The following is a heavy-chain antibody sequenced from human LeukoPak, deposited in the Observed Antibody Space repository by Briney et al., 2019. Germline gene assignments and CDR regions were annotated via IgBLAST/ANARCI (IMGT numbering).Heavy chain of an antibody. CDR2: INSISGEI. J-gene: IGHJ6*02. Sequence: PGGSLRLSCVASGFTFSYYSMNWVRRAPGKGLEWVSYINSISGEIWYADSVKGRFTISRDDAKNSLYLQMNSLRDEDTAVYYCARGGRGLDVWGQGTTVTVSS. CDR3: ARGGRGLDV. V-gene: IGHV3-48*02. D-gene: IGHD1-26*01. CDR1: GFTFSYYS.